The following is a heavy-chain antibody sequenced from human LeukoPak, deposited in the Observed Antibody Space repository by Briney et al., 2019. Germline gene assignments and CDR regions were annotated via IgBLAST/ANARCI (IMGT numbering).Heavy chain of an antibody. D-gene: IGHD2-15*01. CDR3: ARVPPYCSGGSCYAFNM. V-gene: IGHV4-39*07. CDR1: GGSISSSSYY. J-gene: IGHJ4*02. Sequence: SETLSLTCTVSGGSISSSSYYWGWIRQPPGKGLEWIGSIYYSGSTYYNPSLKSRVTISVDTSKNQFSLKLSSVTAADTAVYYCARVPPYCSGGSCYAFNMGGQGTLVTVSS. CDR2: IYYSGST.